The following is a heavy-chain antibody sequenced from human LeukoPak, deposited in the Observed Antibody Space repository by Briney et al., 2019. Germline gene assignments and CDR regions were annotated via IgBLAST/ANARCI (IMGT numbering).Heavy chain of an antibody. CDR2: IWYSGDT. V-gene: IGHV4-59*01. Sequence: SETLSPTCTVSGGSISSSSWSWVRQDPGKRLEWIGFIWYSGDTDYNPSLRSRVTISVDTSKNQFSLKLNSVTAADTAVYYCARDDHSPHYHYAMGVWGQGITVTVSS. J-gene: IGHJ6*02. CDR3: ARDDHSPHYHYAMGV. D-gene: IGHD4-11*01. CDR1: GGSISSSS.